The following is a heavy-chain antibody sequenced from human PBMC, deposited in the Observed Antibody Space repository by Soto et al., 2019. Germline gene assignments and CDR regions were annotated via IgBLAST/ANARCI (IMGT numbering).Heavy chain of an antibody. D-gene: IGHD3-9*01. J-gene: IGHJ4*02. V-gene: IGHV3-21*01. CDR2: ISSSSSYI. Sequence: GGSLRLSCAASGFTFISYSMNWVRQAPGKGLEWVSSISSSSSYIYYADSVKGRFTISRDNAKNSLYLQMNSLRAEDTAVYYCARYFDWLAFDYWGQGTLVTVSS. CDR3: ARYFDWLAFDY. CDR1: GFTFISYS.